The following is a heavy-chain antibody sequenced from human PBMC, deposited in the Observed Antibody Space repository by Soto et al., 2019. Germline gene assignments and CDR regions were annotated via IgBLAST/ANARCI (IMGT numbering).Heavy chain of an antibody. D-gene: IGHD3-22*01. Sequence: QITLKESGPTLVKPTQTLTLTCTFSGLSLSTGGVGVGWIRQPPGKALEWLALIYWDDNKRYSPSLNSRLTITKDTSKNQVVLTMTNMDPVDTATYFCAHRIVTNNWFDPWGQGTLVTVSS. CDR3: AHRIVTNNWFDP. CDR1: GLSLSTGGVG. V-gene: IGHV2-5*02. J-gene: IGHJ5*02. CDR2: IYWDDNK.